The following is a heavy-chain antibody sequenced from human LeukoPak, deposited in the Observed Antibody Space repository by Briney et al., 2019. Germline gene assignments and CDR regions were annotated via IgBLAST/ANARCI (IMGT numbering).Heavy chain of an antibody. CDR3: ARPLWPDS. Sequence: GGSLRLSCAASGFTFSSYEMNWVRQAPGKGLEWVSYISSSGGITYHADSVKGRFTISRDNVKNTLYLQMNSLRAEDSGVYYCARPLWPDSWGQGTPVTVSS. D-gene: IGHD2/OR15-2a*01. CDR2: ISSSGGIT. CDR1: GFTFSSYE. J-gene: IGHJ4*02. V-gene: IGHV3-48*03.